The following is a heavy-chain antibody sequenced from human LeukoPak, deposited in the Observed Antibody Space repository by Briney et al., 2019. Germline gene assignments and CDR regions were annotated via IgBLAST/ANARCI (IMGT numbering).Heavy chain of an antibody. Sequence: PSETLSLTCAVSGYSISSGYYWGWIRQPPGKGLEWIGSIYHSGSTYYNPSLKSRVTISVDTSKNQFSLKLSSVAAADTAVYYCARLNTVLGAFDIWGQGTMVTVSS. D-gene: IGHD3-16*01. CDR1: GYSISSGYY. CDR2: IYHSGST. J-gene: IGHJ3*02. CDR3: ARLNTVLGAFDI. V-gene: IGHV4-38-2*01.